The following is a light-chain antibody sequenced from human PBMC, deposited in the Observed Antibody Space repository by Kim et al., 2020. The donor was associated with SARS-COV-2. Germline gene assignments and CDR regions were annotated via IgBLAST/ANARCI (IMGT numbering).Light chain of an antibody. CDR2: QVS. Sequence: SYELTQPPSVSVSPGQTASITCSGDKLGAKYACWYQQKPGQSPVLVIYQVSKRPSGIPERFSRSNSGNTATLTISGTQTMDEADCYCQAWDSSAEVFGGG. CDR1: KLGAKY. J-gene: IGLJ3*02. CDR3: QAWDSSAEV. V-gene: IGLV3-1*01.